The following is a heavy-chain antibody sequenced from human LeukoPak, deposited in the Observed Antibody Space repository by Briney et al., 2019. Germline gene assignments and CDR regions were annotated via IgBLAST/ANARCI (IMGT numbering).Heavy chain of an antibody. CDR2: INHSGST. CDR3: ARLGVTGYYYYMDV. V-gene: IGHV4-39*07. Sequence: SETLSLTCTVSGGSISSSSYYWGWIRQPPGKGLEWIGEINHSGSTNYNPSLKSRVTISVDTSKNQFSLKLSSVTAADTAVYYCARLGVTGYYYYMDVWGKGTTVTVSS. J-gene: IGHJ6*03. CDR1: GGSISSSSYY. D-gene: IGHD7-27*01.